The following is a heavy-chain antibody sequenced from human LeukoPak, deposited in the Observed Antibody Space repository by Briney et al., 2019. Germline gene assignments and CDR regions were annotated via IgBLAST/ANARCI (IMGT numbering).Heavy chain of an antibody. CDR1: GGSISIYY. J-gene: IGHJ4*02. D-gene: IGHD4-23*01. Sequence: SETLSLTCTVSGGSISIYYWSWIRQPPGKGLEWIGEINHSGSTNYNPSLKSRVTISVDTSKNQFSLKLSSVTAADTAVYYCARGRGLSDYGGIQVFDYWGQGTLVNVSS. V-gene: IGHV4-34*01. CDR2: INHSGST. CDR3: ARGRGLSDYGGIQVFDY.